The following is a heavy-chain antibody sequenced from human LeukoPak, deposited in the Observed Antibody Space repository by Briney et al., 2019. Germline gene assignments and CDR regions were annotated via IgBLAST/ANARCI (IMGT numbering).Heavy chain of an antibody. CDR1: GGSISGYY. D-gene: IGHD3-16*02. CDR3: ARGGGIYDYVWGSYRLYYFDY. Sequence: SETLSLTCTVSGGSISGYYWSWIRQPPGKELEWIGYIYESGSTDYNPSLRSRVTISRDTSKNQVSLKLTSVTTADTAVYYCARGGGIYDYVWGSYRLYYFDYWGQGTLVTVSS. V-gene: IGHV4-59*01. J-gene: IGHJ4*02. CDR2: IYESGST.